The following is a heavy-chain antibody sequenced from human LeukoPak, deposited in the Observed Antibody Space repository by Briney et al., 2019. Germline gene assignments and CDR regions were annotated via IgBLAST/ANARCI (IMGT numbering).Heavy chain of an antibody. CDR2: INPNSGGT. CDR1: GYTFTGYY. Sequence: ASVKVSCKASGYTFTGYYMHWVRQAPGQELEWMGWINPNSGGTNYAQKFQGRVTMTRDTSISTAYMELSRLRSDDTAVYYCARDLGLDYYDSSGYYYYWGQGTLVTVSS. CDR3: ARDLGLDYYDSSGYYYY. V-gene: IGHV1-2*02. D-gene: IGHD3-22*01. J-gene: IGHJ4*02.